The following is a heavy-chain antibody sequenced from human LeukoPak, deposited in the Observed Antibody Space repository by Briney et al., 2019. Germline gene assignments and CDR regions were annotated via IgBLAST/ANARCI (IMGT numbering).Heavy chain of an antibody. Sequence: PSETLSLTCTVSGGSISSSSYYWGWIRQPPGKGLEWIGSIYYSGSTYYNPSLKSRVTISVDTSKNQFSLKLSSVTAADTAVYYCARGRLQVYQLLYFDYWGQGTLVTVSS. J-gene: IGHJ4*02. CDR3: ARGRLQVYQLLYFDY. CDR1: GGSISSSSYY. V-gene: IGHV4-39*07. CDR2: IYYSGST. D-gene: IGHD2-2*01.